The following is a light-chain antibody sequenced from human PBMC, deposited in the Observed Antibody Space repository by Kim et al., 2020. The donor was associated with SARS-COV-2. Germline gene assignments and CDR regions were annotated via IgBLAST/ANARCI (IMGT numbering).Light chain of an antibody. V-gene: IGLV3-21*04. CDR3: QVWDSSSDHPV. CDR1: NIGSKS. J-gene: IGLJ2*01. CDR2: YDS. Sequence: APGKTARMAWGGNNIGSKSVRWYQQKPGQAPVLVIYYDSDRPSGIPERFSGSNSGNTATLTISRVEAGDEADYYCQVWDSSSDHPVFGGGTQLTVL.